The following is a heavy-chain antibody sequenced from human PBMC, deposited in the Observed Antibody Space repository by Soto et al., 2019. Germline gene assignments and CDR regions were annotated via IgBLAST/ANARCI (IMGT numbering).Heavy chain of an antibody. Sequence: GASVKVSCKASGCTFSSYAISWVRQAPGQGLEWMGGIIPIFGTANYAQKFQGRVTVTADESTSTAYMELSSLRSEDTAVYYCASYDPSITMVRGVIIPPDSYYYGMDVWGQGTTVTVSS. J-gene: IGHJ6*02. CDR3: ASYDPSITMVRGVIIPPDSYYYGMDV. D-gene: IGHD3-10*01. V-gene: IGHV1-69*13. CDR1: GCTFSSYA. CDR2: IIPIFGTA.